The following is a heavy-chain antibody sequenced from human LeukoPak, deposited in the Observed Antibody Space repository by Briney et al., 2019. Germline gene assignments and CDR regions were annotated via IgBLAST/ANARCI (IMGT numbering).Heavy chain of an antibody. CDR1: GFTFSSYA. D-gene: IGHD7-27*01. Sequence: GGSLRLSCAASGFTFSSYAMSWVRQAPGKGLEWVSAISGSGGSTYYADSVKGRFTISRDNAKSTLYLQMNSLRVEDTAVYFCARDRSATNGGFDYWGQGTLVTVSS. J-gene: IGHJ4*02. V-gene: IGHV3-23*01. CDR3: ARDRSATNGGFDY. CDR2: ISGSGGST.